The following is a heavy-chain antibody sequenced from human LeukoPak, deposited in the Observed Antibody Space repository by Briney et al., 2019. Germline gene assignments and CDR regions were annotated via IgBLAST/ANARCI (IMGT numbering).Heavy chain of an antibody. CDR1: GGSFSGYY. CDR3: ARGGGRYCSSTSCYAEVGVYFDY. Sequence: SETLSLTCAVYGGSFSGYYWSWIRQPPGKGLEWIGEINHSGGTDYNPSLKSRVTISVDTSKNQFSLKLSSVTAADTAVYYCARGGGRYCSSTSCYAEVGVYFDYWGQGTLVTVSS. V-gene: IGHV4-34*01. J-gene: IGHJ4*02. D-gene: IGHD2-2*01. CDR2: INHSGGT.